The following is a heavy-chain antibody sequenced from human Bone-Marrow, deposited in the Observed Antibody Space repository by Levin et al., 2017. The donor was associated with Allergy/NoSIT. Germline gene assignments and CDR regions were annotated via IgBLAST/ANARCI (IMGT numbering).Heavy chain of an antibody. CDR3: AKERVVTVYAVLQGGMDV. CDR1: GITFSDYA. J-gene: IGHJ6*02. Sequence: GESLKISCAASGITFSDYAMTWVRQAPGKGLEWISTVSGSGGNIYYADSVKGRFTISRDNPKNTLFLQMNSLRAEDTAVYYCAKERVVTVYAVLQGGMDVWGQGTTVTVSS. D-gene: IGHD2-8*01. V-gene: IGHV3-23*01. CDR2: VSGSGGNI.